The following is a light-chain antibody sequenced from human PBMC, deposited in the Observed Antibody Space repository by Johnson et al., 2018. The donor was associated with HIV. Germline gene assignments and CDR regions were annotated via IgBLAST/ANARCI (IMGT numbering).Light chain of an antibody. Sequence: QSILTQPPSVSAAPGQKVTISCSGSSSNIGNNYVSWYQQLPGRAPKLLIYDNNKRPSGIPDRFSGSKSGTSATLGITGLQTGDEADYYCGTWDSSLSNFVFGIGTKVSVL. CDR1: SSNIGNNY. V-gene: IGLV1-51*01. J-gene: IGLJ1*01. CDR2: DNN. CDR3: GTWDSSLSNFV.